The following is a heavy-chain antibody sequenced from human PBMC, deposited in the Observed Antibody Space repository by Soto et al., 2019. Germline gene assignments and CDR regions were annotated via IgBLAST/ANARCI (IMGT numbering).Heavy chain of an antibody. CDR3: ASTNYDFWSGFGY. J-gene: IGHJ4*02. Sequence: QVQLQESGPGLVKPSETLSLTCTVSGVSISSYYWSWIRQPPGDRLEWIGYVSYSGSTNYNPSLNSRVTISLDTSKNQFSLKLNSVTAADTAVDYCASTNYDFWSGFGYWGQGTLVTVSS. V-gene: IGHV4-59*08. D-gene: IGHD3-3*01. CDR2: VSYSGST. CDR1: GVSISSYY.